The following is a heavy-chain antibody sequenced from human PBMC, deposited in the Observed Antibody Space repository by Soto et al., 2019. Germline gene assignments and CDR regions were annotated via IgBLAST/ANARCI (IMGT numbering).Heavy chain of an antibody. V-gene: IGHV1-69*06. J-gene: IGHJ4*02. Sequence: SVKVSCKASGGTFSSYAISWVRQAPGQGLEWMGGIIPIFGTANYAQKFQGRATITADKSTSTAYMELSSLRSEDTAVYYCARDSRRGYSYGFLDYWGQGTLVTVSS. CDR3: ARDSRRGYSYGFLDY. CDR2: IIPIFGTA. CDR1: GGTFSSYA. D-gene: IGHD5-18*01.